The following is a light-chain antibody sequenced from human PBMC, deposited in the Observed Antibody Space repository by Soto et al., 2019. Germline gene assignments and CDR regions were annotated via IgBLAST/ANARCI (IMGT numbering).Light chain of an antibody. CDR3: QQYNSYST. CDR2: DAS. CDR1: QSISNR. Sequence: IPMTQSPSTLSASVGDGVTITFRASQSISNRLAWYQQKPGKAPKLLIYDASSLESGVPSRFSGSGSGTEFTLTISSLQPDDFATYYCQQYNSYSTFGQGTKVDI. J-gene: IGKJ1*01. V-gene: IGKV1-5*01.